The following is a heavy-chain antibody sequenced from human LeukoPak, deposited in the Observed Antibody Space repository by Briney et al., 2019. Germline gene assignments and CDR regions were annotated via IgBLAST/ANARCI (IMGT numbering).Heavy chain of an antibody. J-gene: IGHJ4*02. CDR1: GYTFSSYA. CDR3: GKSGDSSCWYFDY. Sequence: GASLKLSCTASGYTFSSYAISWVRQAPGQGLEWMSAISASGGSTYYADSVKGRVTITRDTSKNTLYLQRNSLGAEVTAVYYCGKSGDSSCWYFDYWGQGTLVTVSS. D-gene: IGHD6-13*01. V-gene: IGHV3-23*01. CDR2: ISASGGST.